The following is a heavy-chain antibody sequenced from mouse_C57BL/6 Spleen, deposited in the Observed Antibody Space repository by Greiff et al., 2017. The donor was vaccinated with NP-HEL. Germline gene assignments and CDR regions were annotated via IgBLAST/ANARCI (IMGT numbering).Heavy chain of an antibody. D-gene: IGHD2-5*01. CDR3: ARRDSNYHIGYAMDY. CDR1: GYSFTGYY. CDR2: INPSTGGT. V-gene: IGHV1-42*01. Sequence: VQLQQSGPELVKPGASVKISCKASGYSFTGYYMNWVKQSPEKSLEWIGEINPSTGGTTYNQKFKAKATLTVDKSSRTAYMQLKSLTSEDSAVYYGARRDSNYHIGYAMDYWGQGTSVTVSS. J-gene: IGHJ4*01.